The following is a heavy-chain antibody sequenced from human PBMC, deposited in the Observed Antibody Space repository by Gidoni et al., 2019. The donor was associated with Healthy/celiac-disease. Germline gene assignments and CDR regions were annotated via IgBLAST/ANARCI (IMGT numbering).Heavy chain of an antibody. J-gene: IGHJ4*02. CDR3: ARDLHRDGYPDY. D-gene: IGHD5-12*01. Sequence: EVQLVESGGGLVKPGGSLRLSCAASGFTFSSYSMNWVRQAPGKGLEWVSSISSSSSYIYYADSVKGRFTISRDNAKNSLYLQMNSLRAEDTAVYYCARDLHRDGYPDYWGQGTLVTVSS. CDR2: ISSSSSYI. V-gene: IGHV3-21*01. CDR1: GFTFSSYS.